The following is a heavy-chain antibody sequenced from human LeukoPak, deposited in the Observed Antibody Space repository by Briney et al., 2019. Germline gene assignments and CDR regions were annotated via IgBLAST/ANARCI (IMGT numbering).Heavy chain of an antibody. V-gene: IGHV1-2*06. CDR1: GYTFTGYY. J-gene: IGHJ4*02. CDR3: ARVSRLYYDTSGRIFDY. CDR2: ISPHSGGT. Sequence: ASVKVSCKASGYTFTGYYMHWVRQAPGQGLEWMGRISPHSGGTNYAQKFQGRVTMTRDTSISTVYMELSRLRSDDTAVYYCARVSRLYYDTSGRIFDYWGQGTLVTVSS. D-gene: IGHD3-22*01.